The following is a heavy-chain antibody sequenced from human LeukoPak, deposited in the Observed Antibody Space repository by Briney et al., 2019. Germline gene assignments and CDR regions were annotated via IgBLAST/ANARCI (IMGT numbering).Heavy chain of an antibody. J-gene: IGHJ6*02. CDR2: IWYDGSNK. V-gene: IGHV3-33*08. D-gene: IGHD6-19*01. Sequence: PGGSLRLSCAASGFTFSSYSMHWVRQAPGKGLEWVAVIWYDGSNKYYADSVKGRFTISRDNSKNTLYLQMNSLRAEDTAVYYCARDSWQWLAADYYYYGMDVWGQGTTVTVSS. CDR1: GFTFSSYS. CDR3: ARDSWQWLAADYYYYGMDV.